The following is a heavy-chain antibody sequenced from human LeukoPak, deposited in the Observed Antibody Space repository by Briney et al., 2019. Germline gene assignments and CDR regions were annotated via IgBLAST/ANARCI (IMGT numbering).Heavy chain of an antibody. Sequence: ASETLSLTCTVSGVSISSYCWSWIRQPAGKGLEWIGRIYTSGSTNYNPSLKSRVTMSVDTSKNQFSLKLSSVTAADTAVYYCARPIVGAKGAFDIWGQGTMVTVSS. CDR2: IYTSGST. CDR1: GVSISSYC. CDR3: ARPIVGAKGAFDI. J-gene: IGHJ3*02. D-gene: IGHD1-26*01. V-gene: IGHV4-4*07.